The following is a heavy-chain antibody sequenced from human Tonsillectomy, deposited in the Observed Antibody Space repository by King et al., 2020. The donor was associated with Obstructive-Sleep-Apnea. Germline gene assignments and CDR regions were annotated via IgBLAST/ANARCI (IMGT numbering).Heavy chain of an antibody. J-gene: IGHJ3*02. Sequence: VQLQESGGGVVQPGRSLRLSCAASGFTFSSYGMHWVRQAPGKGLEWVAVIWYDGSNKYYADSVKGRFTISRDNSKNTLYLQMNSLRAEDMAVYYCARGAHIIVGAIVAFDIWGQGTMVTVSS. V-gene: IGHV3-33*01. CDR2: IWYDGSNK. CDR3: ARGAHIIVGAIVAFDI. D-gene: IGHD1-26*01. CDR1: GFTFSSYG.